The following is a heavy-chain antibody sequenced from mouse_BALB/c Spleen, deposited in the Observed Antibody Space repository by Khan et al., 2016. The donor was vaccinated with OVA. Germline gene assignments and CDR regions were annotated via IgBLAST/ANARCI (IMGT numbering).Heavy chain of an antibody. V-gene: IGHV2-3*01. CDR1: GFSLTSYG. J-gene: IGHJ4*01. Sequence: QVQLQQSGPGLVAPSQSLSITCTVSGFSLTSYGVNWVRQPPGKGLEWLGVIWGDGSTNYHSALRSRLSISKDNSKNQAFLKLNSLQTDDTATYYCAKWSNSYYATDYWGQGTSVTVSS. CDR2: IWGDGST. D-gene: IGHD2-5*01. CDR3: AKWSNSYYATDY.